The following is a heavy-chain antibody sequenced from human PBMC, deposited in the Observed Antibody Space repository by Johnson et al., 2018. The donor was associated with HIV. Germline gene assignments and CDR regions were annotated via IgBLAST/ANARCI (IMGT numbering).Heavy chain of an antibody. J-gene: IGHJ3*02. V-gene: IGHV3-74*01. CDR3: AKEARRPAFDI. D-gene: IGHD6-6*01. CDR2: ITSDGSRT. Sequence: EVQLVESGGGLVQPGGSLRLSCAASGFTFSSYWMHWVRQAPGKGLVWVSRITSDGSRTSYADSVTGRFTISRDNAKNTLYLQMNSLRAEDTAVYYCAKEARRPAFDIWGQGTMVTVSS. CDR1: GFTFSSYW.